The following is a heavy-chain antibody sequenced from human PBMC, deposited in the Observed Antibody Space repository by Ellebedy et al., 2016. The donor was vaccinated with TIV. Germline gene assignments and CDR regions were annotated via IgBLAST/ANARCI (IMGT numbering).Heavy chain of an antibody. V-gene: IGHV3-48*01. CDR2: ITSSGSPI. D-gene: IGHD4-11*01. CDR1: GFIFSSYA. Sequence: GGSLRLSXAASGFIFSSYAMNWVRLAPGRGLEWLSFITSSGSPINHEDSVKGRFTISRDNAKNSLCLQMNSLRAEDTAVYYCASGKDYSFDYWGQGTLVTVSS. J-gene: IGHJ4*02. CDR3: ASGKDYSFDY.